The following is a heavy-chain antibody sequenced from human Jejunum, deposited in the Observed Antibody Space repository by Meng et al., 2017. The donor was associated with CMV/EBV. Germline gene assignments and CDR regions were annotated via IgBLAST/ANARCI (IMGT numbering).Heavy chain of an antibody. Sequence: TMKSNFISWNRQATGKGMEWVSLINSGGSKCYADSVKGRFNSSRDNSKNTMYLQMNSLKAEDTAVYYCARRKYDSGDYYHHAFDIWGQGTLVTVSS. J-gene: IGHJ3*02. V-gene: IGHV3-66*02. CDR3: ARRKYDSGDYYHHAFDI. CDR1: TMKSNF. D-gene: IGHD3-22*01. CDR2: INSGGSK.